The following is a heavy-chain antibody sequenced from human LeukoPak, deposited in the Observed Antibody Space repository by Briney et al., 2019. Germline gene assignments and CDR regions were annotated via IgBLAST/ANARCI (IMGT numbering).Heavy chain of an antibody. Sequence: SVKVSCKASGGTFSSYAISWVRQAPGQGLEWMGGIIPIFGTANYAQKFQGRVTITADKSTSTAYMELSSLRSEDMAVYYCARDGSGTENDYWGQGTLVTVSS. CDR1: GGTFSSYA. CDR2: IIPIFGTA. CDR3: ARDGSGTENDY. D-gene: IGHD3-10*01. V-gene: IGHV1-69*06. J-gene: IGHJ4*02.